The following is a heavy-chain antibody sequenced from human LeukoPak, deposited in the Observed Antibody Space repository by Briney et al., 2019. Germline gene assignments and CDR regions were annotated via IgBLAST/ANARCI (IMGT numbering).Heavy chain of an antibody. Sequence: SETLSLTCTVPGGSISNGFYYWGWIRQPPGKRLEWIGGISNSGNIYYNPSLKSRVTISVDTSKNQFSLKLSSVTAADTAVYYCARDSSVRGVIISWFDYWGQGTLVTVSS. CDR1: GGSISNGFYY. V-gene: IGHV4-39*07. CDR2: ISNSGNI. CDR3: ARDSSVRGVIISWFDY. J-gene: IGHJ4*02. D-gene: IGHD3-10*01.